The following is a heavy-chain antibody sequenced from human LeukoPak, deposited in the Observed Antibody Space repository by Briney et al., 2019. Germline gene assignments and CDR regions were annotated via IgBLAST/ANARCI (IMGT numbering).Heavy chain of an antibody. CDR1: GGTFSSYA. D-gene: IGHD2-21*02. CDR2: IIPILGIA. J-gene: IGHJ4*02. CDR3: ARGVGYCGGDCYSYFDY. V-gene: IGHV1-69*04. Sequence: ASVKVSCKASGGTFSSYAISWVRQAPGQGLEWMGRIIPILGIANYAQKFQGRVTITADKSTSTAYMELSSLRSEDTAVYYCARGVGYCGGDCYSYFDYWGQGTLVTVSS.